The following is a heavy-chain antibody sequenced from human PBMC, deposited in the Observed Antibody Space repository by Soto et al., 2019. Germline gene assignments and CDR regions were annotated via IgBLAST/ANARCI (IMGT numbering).Heavy chain of an antibody. D-gene: IGHD6-13*01. CDR2: VYYSGST. V-gene: IGHV4-39*02. Sequence: SETLSLTCTVSGVSITSGSYYWGWIRQPPGKGLQWIGSVYYSGSTYYNPSLRSRVTISVDTSKNHFSLRLSSVTAADTAVYYCARPVGVEQQLVHDAFDLWGQGTMVTVSS. CDR1: GVSITSGSYY. J-gene: IGHJ3*01. CDR3: ARPVGVEQQLVHDAFDL.